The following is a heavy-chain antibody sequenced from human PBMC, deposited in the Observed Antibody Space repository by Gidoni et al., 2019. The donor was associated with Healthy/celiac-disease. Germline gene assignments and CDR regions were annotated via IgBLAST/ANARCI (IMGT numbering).Heavy chain of an antibody. Sequence: QVQLVESGGGVVHPGRSLRLSCVASGFTLSSYAMHWVRQAPGKGLEWVAVISYDGSNKYYADSVKGRFTISRDNSKNTLYLKMNSLRAEDTAVYYCARPGGYGDYSYAFDIWGQGTMVTVSS. CDR2: ISYDGSNK. CDR1: GFTLSSYA. J-gene: IGHJ3*02. CDR3: ARPGGYGDYSYAFDI. V-gene: IGHV3-30-3*01. D-gene: IGHD4-17*01.